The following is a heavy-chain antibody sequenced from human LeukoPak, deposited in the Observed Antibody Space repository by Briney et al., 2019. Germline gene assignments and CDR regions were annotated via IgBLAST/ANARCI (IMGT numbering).Heavy chain of an antibody. D-gene: IGHD3-22*01. CDR1: GFTFSSYW. V-gene: IGHV3-74*01. Sequence: GGSLRLSCAASGFTFSSYWMHWVRQAPGKGLVWVSRINSDGSSTSYADSVKGRFTISRDNSKNTLYLQMNSLRAEDTAVYYCARVGGYYDSSGYYYPIDYWGQGTLVTVSS. CDR2: INSDGSST. J-gene: IGHJ4*02. CDR3: ARVGGYYDSSGYYYPIDY.